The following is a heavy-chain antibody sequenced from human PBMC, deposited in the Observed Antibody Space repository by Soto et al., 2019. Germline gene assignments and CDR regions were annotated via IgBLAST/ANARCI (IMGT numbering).Heavy chain of an antibody. Sequence: PGESLKISCKGSGYSFTTYWIAWVRQMPGKGLEWMGIIYPDDSDTRYSPSFQGQVTISADKSISTAYLQWSSLKASDTAMYYCARHSRYSSSALVYFDYWGQGTLVTVSS. J-gene: IGHJ4*02. CDR3: ARHSRYSSSALVYFDY. D-gene: IGHD6-6*01. CDR2: IYPDDSDT. V-gene: IGHV5-51*01. CDR1: GYSFTTYW.